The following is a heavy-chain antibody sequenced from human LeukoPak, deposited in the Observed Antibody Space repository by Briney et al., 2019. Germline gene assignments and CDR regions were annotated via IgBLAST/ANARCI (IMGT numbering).Heavy chain of an antibody. CDR1: GGSISNYY. D-gene: IGHD2-15*01. CDR3: ARERGTIAVPYYFDF. CDR2: ISTSGST. V-gene: IGHV4-4*07. J-gene: IGHJ4*02. Sequence: LSETLSLTCSVSGGSISNYYWSWIRQPAGKGLDWIGRISTSGSTNYKPSLRSRVTISMDASKDQFSLRLSSVTAADTAVYYCARERGTIAVPYYFDFWGPGILVTVSS.